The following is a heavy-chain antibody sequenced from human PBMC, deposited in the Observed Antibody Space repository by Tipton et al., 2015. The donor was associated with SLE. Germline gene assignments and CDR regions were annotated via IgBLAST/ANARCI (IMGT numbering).Heavy chain of an antibody. CDR1: GFAFRTYG. J-gene: IGHJ4*02. V-gene: IGHV3-30*02. Sequence: SGFAFRTYGMHWVRQAPGKGLEWLTIIGFDGSDKYYADSVDGRFTISRDNSKNTLYLQMNSLRVEDTAVYYCAGSLVGATVDYWGQGTLVTVSS. CDR2: IGFDGSDK. D-gene: IGHD1-26*01. CDR3: AGSLVGATVDY.